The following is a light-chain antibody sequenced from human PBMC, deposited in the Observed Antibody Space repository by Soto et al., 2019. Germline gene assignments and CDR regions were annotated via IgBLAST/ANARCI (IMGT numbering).Light chain of an antibody. CDR3: KQRSNFVT. V-gene: IGKV3-11*01. J-gene: IGKJ4*01. CDR2: DAS. Sequence: EIVLTQSPATLSLSPGERATLSCRASQSVNTDLAWYQQKPGQAPRLLIYDASNRDTGIPARFSGSGSGTDLNLTIRSVEPEDFAISSCKQRSNFVTFGGGTKLEIK. CDR1: QSVNTD.